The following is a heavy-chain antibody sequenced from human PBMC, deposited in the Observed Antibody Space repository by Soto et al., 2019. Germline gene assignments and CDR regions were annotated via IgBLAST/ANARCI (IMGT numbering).Heavy chain of an antibody. CDR1: GGSFSGYY. J-gene: IGHJ4*02. CDR3: ARDKITGLFDY. D-gene: IGHD2-8*02. CDR2: INHSGST. Sequence: SETLSLTCAVYGGSFSGYYLTWIRQPPGTGLEWIGEINHSGSTNHNPSLKSRVTISVDTSKNQFSLKLTSVTAADTAVYYCARDKITGLFDYWGQGTLVTVSS. V-gene: IGHV4-34*01.